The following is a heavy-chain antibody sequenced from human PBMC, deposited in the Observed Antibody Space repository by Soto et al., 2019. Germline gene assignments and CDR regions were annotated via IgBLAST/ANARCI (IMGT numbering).Heavy chain of an antibody. Sequence: EAQVVQSGGGLVQPGRSLRLSCAASGFLFDDYAMHWVLQAPGKGLEWVSGVTWNSRAKGYADSVEGRFTIFRDNAKNSLYLQMNSLREEDTALYYCAKDISSPLHGGMDVWGRGTTVTVSS. CDR2: VTWNSRAK. V-gene: IGHV3-9*01. J-gene: IGHJ6*02. CDR1: GFLFDDYA. CDR3: AKDISSPLHGGMDV. D-gene: IGHD2-15*01.